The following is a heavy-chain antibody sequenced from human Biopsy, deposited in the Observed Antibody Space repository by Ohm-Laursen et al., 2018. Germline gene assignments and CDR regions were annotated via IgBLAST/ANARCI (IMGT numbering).Heavy chain of an antibody. D-gene: IGHD3-16*01. CDR2: ISPNSGGT. CDR1: GYAVNDYF. V-gene: IGHV1-2*02. CDR3: ARDIMNRIAGLVARSDVFDV. J-gene: IGHJ3*01. Sequence: ASVKVSCKGSGYAVNDYFLHWLRQAPGQGPEWMGWISPNSGGTNYAQKFQGRVTMTTDTSTSTVYLELRRLISDDTAVHYCARDIMNRIAGLVARSDVFDVWGQGTLVTVSS.